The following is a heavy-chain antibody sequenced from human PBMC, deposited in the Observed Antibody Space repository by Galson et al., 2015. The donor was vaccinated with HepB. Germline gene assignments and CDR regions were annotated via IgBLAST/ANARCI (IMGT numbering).Heavy chain of an antibody. CDR2: ISWDSGSI. J-gene: IGHJ4*02. D-gene: IGHD5-18*01. V-gene: IGHV3-9*01. CDR3: AKGSGSDTAMGQAGY. Sequence: SLRLSCAASGFTFDDYAMHWVRQAPGKGLEWVSGISWDSGSIGYADSVKGRFTISRDNAKNSLYLQMNSLRAEDTALYYCAKGSGSDTAMGQAGYWGPGTLVTVSS. CDR1: GFTFDDYA.